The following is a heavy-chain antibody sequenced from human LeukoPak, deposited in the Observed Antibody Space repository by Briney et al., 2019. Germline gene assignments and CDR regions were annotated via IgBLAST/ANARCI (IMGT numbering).Heavy chain of an antibody. V-gene: IGHV3-21*01. CDR1: GFTFSSYS. CDR2: ISSSSSYI. Sequence: GGSLRLSCAASGFTFSSYSMNWVRQAPGKGLEWVSSISSSSSYIYYADSAKGRFTISRDNAKNSLYLQMNSLRAEDTAVYYCARAGGVSSGYYSGYWGQGTLVTVSS. CDR3: ARAGGVSSGYYSGY. J-gene: IGHJ4*02. D-gene: IGHD3-22*01.